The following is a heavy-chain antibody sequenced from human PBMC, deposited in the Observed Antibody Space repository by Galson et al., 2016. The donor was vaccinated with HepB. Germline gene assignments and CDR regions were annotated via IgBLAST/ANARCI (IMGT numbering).Heavy chain of an antibody. V-gene: IGHV4-61*09. CDR1: GGSIDSANYY. CDR2: FYTSEST. J-gene: IGHJ4*02. D-gene: IGHD2-21*01. CDR3: AREIVTQIVDS. Sequence: TLSLTCTVSGGSIDSANYYWGWIRQPAGKGLEWLGHFYTSESTAYNPSLKSRVTISVDTSKNQFFLRLTSVTAADTAVYYCAREIVTQIVDSWGQGTQVTVSS.